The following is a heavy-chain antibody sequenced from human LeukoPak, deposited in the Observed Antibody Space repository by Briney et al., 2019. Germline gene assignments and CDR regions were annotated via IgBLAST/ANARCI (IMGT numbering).Heavy chain of an antibody. D-gene: IGHD3-10*01. J-gene: IGHJ3*02. CDR1: GFTFSSYG. CDR2: ISYDGSNK. Sequence: GGSLRLSCAASGFTFSSYGMHWVRQAPGKGLEWVAVISYDGSNKYYADSVKGRFTISRDNSKNTLYLQMNSLRAEDTAVYYCAKDWSGAFDIWGQGTMVTVSS. V-gene: IGHV3-30*18. CDR3: AKDWSGAFDI.